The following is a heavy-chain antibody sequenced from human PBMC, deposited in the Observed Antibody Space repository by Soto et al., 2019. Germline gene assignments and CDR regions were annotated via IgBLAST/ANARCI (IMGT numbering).Heavy chain of an antibody. CDR3: ARKGRGRNWFDL. Sequence: QVQLVQSGADIKKPGASVNLSCRASGYTFTSYVIHCVRQAPGQSPEWLGWINASNGNTLYSQKFQGRLTITRDTPANTVFVQLSSLRSEYTALYYCARKGRGRNWFDLWCPGSLVTVSA. CDR2: INASNGNT. V-gene: IGHV1-3*01. CDR1: GYTFTSYV. J-gene: IGHJ5*02. D-gene: IGHD3-16*01.